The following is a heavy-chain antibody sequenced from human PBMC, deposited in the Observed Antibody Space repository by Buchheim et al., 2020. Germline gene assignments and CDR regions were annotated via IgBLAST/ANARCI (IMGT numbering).Heavy chain of an antibody. V-gene: IGHV3-30*04. CDR2: ISYDGSNK. CDR3: AREDDYCSSTSCDYYGMDV. D-gene: IGHD2-2*01. J-gene: IGHJ6*02. Sequence: QVQLVESGGGVVQPGRSLRLPCAASGFTFSSYAMHWVRQAPGKGLEWVAVISYDGSNKYYADSVKGRFTISRDNSKNTLYLQMNSLRAEDTAVYYCAREDDYCSSTSCDYYGMDVWGQGTT. CDR1: GFTFSSYA.